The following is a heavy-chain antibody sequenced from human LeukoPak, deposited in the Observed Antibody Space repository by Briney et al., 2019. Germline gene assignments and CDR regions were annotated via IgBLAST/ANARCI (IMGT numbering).Heavy chain of an antibody. CDR1: GYNFTSYW. D-gene: IGHD2-2*01. CDR3: ARLYPIVVPAAKYYFYYYGMDV. Sequence: GESLKISCKGSGYNFTSYWIGWVRQMPGKGLEWMGIIYSGDSDTRYSPSFQGQVAISADKSISTAYLQWSSLKASDTAMYYCARLYPIVVPAAKYYFYYYGMDVWGQGTTVTVSS. J-gene: IGHJ6*02. V-gene: IGHV5-51*01. CDR2: IYSGDSDT.